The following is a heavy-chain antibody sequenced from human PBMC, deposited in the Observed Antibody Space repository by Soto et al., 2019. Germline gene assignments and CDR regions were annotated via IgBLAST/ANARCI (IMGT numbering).Heavy chain of an antibody. CDR1: GGSISSGGYY. Sequence: SETLSLTCTVSGGSISSGGYYWSWIRQHPGKGLEWIGYIYYSGSTYYNPSLKSRVTISVDTSKNQFSLKLSSVTAADTAVYFCAIPCMGGNSSVYCFFVCWGQGTLVTVSS. CDR2: IYYSGST. J-gene: IGHJ4*02. D-gene: IGHD3-22*01. V-gene: IGHV4-31*03. CDR3: AIPCMGGNSSVYCFFVC.